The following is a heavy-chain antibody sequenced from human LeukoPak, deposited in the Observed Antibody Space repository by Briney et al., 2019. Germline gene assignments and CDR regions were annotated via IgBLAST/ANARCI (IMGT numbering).Heavy chain of an antibody. V-gene: IGHV3-23*01. D-gene: IGHD6-6*01. CDR1: GFTFSSYA. J-gene: IGHJ4*02. CDR2: ISGSGGST. CDR3: AKDLMAVRHLDY. Sequence: GGSLRLSCAASGFTFSSYAMNWVRQAPGKGLEWVSGISGSGGSTYYADSVKGRFTISRDNSKNTLYLQMNSLRAEDTAVYYCAKDLMAVRHLDYWGQGTLVTVSS.